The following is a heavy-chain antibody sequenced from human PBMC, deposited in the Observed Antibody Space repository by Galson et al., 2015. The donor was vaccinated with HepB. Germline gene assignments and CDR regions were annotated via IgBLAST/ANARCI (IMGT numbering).Heavy chain of an antibody. J-gene: IGHJ6*02. V-gene: IGHV1-2*04. CDR3: ARGSPSLRFLEWTKHYYGMDV. Sequence: SVKVSCKASGYTFTGYYMHWVRQAPGQGLEWMGWINPNSGGTNYAQKFQGWVTMTRDTSISTAYMELSRLRSDDTAVYYCARGSPSLRFLEWTKHYYGMDVWGQGTTVTVSS. CDR2: INPNSGGT. D-gene: IGHD3-3*01. CDR1: GYTFTGYY.